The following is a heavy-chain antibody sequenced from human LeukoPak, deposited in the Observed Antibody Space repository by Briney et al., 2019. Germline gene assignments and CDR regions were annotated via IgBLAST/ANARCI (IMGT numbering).Heavy chain of an antibody. D-gene: IGHD5-12*01. J-gene: IGHJ6*03. V-gene: IGHV3-20*04. Sequence: GGSLRLSCAAPGLTFDVYVMGWVRQAPGKGLGWVSGINCNGGSTGYADSVKGRFTISRDNAKNSLYLQMNSLRAEDTALYYCARGGPRYYMDVWGKGTTVTVSS. CDR2: INCNGGST. CDR3: ARGGPRYYMDV. CDR1: GLTFDVYV.